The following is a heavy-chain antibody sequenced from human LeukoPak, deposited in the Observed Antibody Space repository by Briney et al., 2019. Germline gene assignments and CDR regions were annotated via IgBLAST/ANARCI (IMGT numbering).Heavy chain of an antibody. CDR1: GFTFNNYW. V-gene: IGHV3-7*01. CDR3: ARTPDGADY. CDR2: IKQDGTEI. J-gene: IGHJ4*02. D-gene: IGHD3-10*01. Sequence: PGGSLRFSCAASGFTFNNYWMTWFRQAPGKGLEWVANIKQDGTEIFYVDSVRGRFIISRDNAENSLYLQMNSLRVEDTAVYYCARTPDGADYWGQGTLVTVSS.